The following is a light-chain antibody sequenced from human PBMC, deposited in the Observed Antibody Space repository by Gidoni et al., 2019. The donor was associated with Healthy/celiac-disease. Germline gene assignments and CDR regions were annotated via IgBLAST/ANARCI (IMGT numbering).Light chain of an antibody. V-gene: IGKV1-39*01. CDR2: AAS. J-gene: IGKJ4*01. CDR1: QSISSY. CDR3: QQSYSTP. Sequence: DIQMPKSPSSLSASVGDRVTITCRASQSISSYLNWYQQKPGKAPKLLIYAASSLQSGVPSRFSGSGSGTDFTLTISSLQPEDFATYYCQQSYSTPFXGXTKVEIK.